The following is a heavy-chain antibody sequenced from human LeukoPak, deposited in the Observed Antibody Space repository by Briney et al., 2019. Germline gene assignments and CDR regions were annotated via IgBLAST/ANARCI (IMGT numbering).Heavy chain of an antibody. D-gene: IGHD3-3*01. V-gene: IGHV1-18*01. CDR3: TRDSIFGVVNVPDY. J-gene: IGHJ4*02. CDR1: GYTFTSYG. Sequence: ASVKVSCKASGYTFTSYGISWVRQAPGQGLEWMGWISAYNGNTNYAQKLQGRVTMTTDTSTSTAYMELRSLRSDDTAVYYCTRDSIFGVVNVPDYWGQGTLVTVSS. CDR2: ISAYNGNT.